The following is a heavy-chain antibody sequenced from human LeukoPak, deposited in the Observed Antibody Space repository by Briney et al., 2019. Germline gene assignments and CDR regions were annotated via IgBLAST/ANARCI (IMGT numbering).Heavy chain of an antibody. J-gene: IGHJ4*02. Sequence: PGGSLRLSCAASGFVVSNNYLTWVRQAPGKGLEWVSVICRGGDTFYGDSVKGRFTISRDNSKNTLYLQVNSLRAEDTAVYYCARGLYYDGSGYYYHDYWGQGTLVTVSS. CDR1: GFVVSNNY. V-gene: IGHV3-53*01. CDR3: ARGLYYDGSGYYYHDY. D-gene: IGHD3-22*01. CDR2: ICRGGDT.